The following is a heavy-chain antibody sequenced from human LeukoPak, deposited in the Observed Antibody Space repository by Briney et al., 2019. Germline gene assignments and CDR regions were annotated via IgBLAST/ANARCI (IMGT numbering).Heavy chain of an antibody. D-gene: IGHD3-16*02. CDR3: ARDGGTYYDYVWGSYPRNNWFDP. Sequence: GGSLRLSCAASGFTFSSYSMNWVRQAPGKGLEWVSSISSSSSYIYYADSVKGRFTISRDNAKNSLYLQMNSLRAEDTAVYYCARDGGTYYDYVWGSYPRNNWFDPWGQGTLVTVSS. CDR2: ISSSSSYI. CDR1: GFTFSSYS. J-gene: IGHJ5*02. V-gene: IGHV3-21*01.